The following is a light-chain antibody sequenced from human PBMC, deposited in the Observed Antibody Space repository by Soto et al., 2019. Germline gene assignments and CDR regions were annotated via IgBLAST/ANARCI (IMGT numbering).Light chain of an antibody. CDR3: SSYTARSTWV. J-gene: IGLJ3*02. CDR2: EVS. CDR1: SSDVGGYNY. Sequence: QSALTQPASVSGSPGQSITISCTGTSSDVGGYNYVSWYQQHPGTSPKLMIYEVSNRPSGVSNRFSGSKSGNTASLIISGLQAEDECDYYSSSYTARSTWVFGGGTKLTVL. V-gene: IGLV2-14*01.